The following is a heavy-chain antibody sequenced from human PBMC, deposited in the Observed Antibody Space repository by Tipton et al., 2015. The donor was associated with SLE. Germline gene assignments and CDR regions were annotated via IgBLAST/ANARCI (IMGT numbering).Heavy chain of an antibody. J-gene: IGHJ4*02. CDR1: GGSISSYS. V-gene: IGHV4-59*08. CDR3: ARLSGPRGTFWAPFDY. D-gene: IGHD7-27*01. CDR2: TYDSGST. Sequence: TLSLTCTVSGGSISSYSWSWIRQPPGKGLEWIGYTYDSGSTNYNPSLKSRVTISLDTSRNQFSLKLSSVTAADTAIYSCARLSGPRGTFWAPFDYWGQRTLVTVSS.